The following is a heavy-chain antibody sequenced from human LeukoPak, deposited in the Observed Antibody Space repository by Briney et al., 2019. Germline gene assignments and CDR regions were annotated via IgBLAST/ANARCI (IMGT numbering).Heavy chain of an antibody. Sequence: PGGSLRLSCVAPGFTFSSYGMHWVRQAPGKGLEWVAFIRYDGTNKYYADSVKGRFTISRDNSKNTLYLQMDSLRAEDTALYYCASNYITMITKDYWGQGTLVTVSS. D-gene: IGHD3-22*01. J-gene: IGHJ4*02. CDR1: GFTFSSYG. CDR2: IRYDGTNK. V-gene: IGHV3-30*02. CDR3: ASNYITMITKDY.